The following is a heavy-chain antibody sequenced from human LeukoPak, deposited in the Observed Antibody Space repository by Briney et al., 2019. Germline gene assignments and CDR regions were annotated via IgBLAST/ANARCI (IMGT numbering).Heavy chain of an antibody. CDR3: ARAAARYHDAFDI. J-gene: IGHJ3*02. CDR1: GFTFSSYS. CDR2: ISSSGSTI. V-gene: IGHV3-48*04. D-gene: IGHD2-2*01. Sequence: GGSLRLSCAASGFTFSSYSMNWVRQAPGKGLEWVSYISSSGSTIYYADSVKGRFTISRDNAKNSLYLQMNSLRAEDTAVYYCARAAARYHDAFDIWGQGTMVTVSS.